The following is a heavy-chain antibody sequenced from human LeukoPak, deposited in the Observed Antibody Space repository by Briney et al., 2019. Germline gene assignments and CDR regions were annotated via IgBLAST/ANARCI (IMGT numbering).Heavy chain of an antibody. CDR2: ITSSSDYI. V-gene: IGHV3-21*04. Sequence: PGGSLRLSCAASGFTFSNYWMHWVRQAPGKGLVWVSSITSSSDYIYYADSVKGRFTISRDNSKNTLYLQMNSLRAEDTAVYYCAKDRCSGGSCYSDYWGQGTLVTVSS. CDR1: GFTFSNYW. J-gene: IGHJ4*02. CDR3: AKDRCSGGSCYSDY. D-gene: IGHD2-15*01.